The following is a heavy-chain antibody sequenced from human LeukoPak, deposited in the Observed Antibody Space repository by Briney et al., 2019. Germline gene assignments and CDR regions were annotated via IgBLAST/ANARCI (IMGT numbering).Heavy chain of an antibody. D-gene: IGHD1-26*01. CDR1: GFTFSDYY. CDR3: ASPSEAGAIDY. J-gene: IGHJ4*02. V-gene: IGHV3-11*01. CDR2: ISSSGSTI. Sequence: GGSLRLSCAASGFTFSDYYMSWIRQAPGKGLEWVSYISSSGSTIYYADSVKGRFTISRDNAKNSLYLQMNSLRAEDTAVYYCASPSEAGAIDYWGQGTLVTVSS.